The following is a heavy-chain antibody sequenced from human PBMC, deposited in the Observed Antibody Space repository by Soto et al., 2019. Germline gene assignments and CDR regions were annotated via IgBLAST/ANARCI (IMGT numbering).Heavy chain of an antibody. Sequence: GGSLRLSCAASGFTFSSYGMHWVRQAPGKGLEWVAVISYDGSNKYYADSVKGRFTISRDNSKNTLYLQMNSLGAEDTAVYYCAKDGSDCSGGSCYYYYYGMDVWGQGTTVTVSS. CDR3: AKDGSDCSGGSCYYYYYGMDV. CDR2: ISYDGSNK. V-gene: IGHV3-30*18. J-gene: IGHJ6*02. D-gene: IGHD2-15*01. CDR1: GFTFSSYG.